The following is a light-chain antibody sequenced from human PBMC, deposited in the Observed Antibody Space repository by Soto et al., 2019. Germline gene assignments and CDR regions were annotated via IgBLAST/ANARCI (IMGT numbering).Light chain of an antibody. CDR3: QQYDNSPYT. Sequence: ETVLTQSPGTLSLSPGERVTLSCRTSQRVSSSYLAWYQQKPGQAPRLLMFGASSRATDIPGRFSGSGSGTHFTLTISRLEPEDFAVYYCQQYDNSPYTFGQGTKLEIK. CDR2: GAS. V-gene: IGKV3-20*01. J-gene: IGKJ2*01. CDR1: QRVSSSY.